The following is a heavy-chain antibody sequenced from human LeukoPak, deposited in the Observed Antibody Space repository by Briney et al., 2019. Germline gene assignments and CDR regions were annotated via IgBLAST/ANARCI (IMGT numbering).Heavy chain of an antibody. J-gene: IGHJ4*02. V-gene: IGHV3-11*06. CDR1: GFTFSDYY. D-gene: IGHD4-17*01. CDR2: ISSSSSYT. Sequence: GGSLRLSCAASGFTFSDYYMSWIRQAPGKGLEWVSYISSSSSYTNYADSVKGRFTISRDNGKNSLYLQMNSLRAEDTAVYYCARVGLIGDYVDYWGQGTLVTVSS. CDR3: ARVGLIGDYVDY.